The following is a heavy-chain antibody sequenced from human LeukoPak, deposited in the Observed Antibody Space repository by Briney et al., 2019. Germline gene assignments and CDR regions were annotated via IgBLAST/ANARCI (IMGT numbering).Heavy chain of an antibody. V-gene: IGHV3-30*04. CDR1: GFTFSSYA. D-gene: IGHD2-15*01. CDR2: ISYDGSNK. CDR3: AMRFCSGGSCSPGDY. Sequence: GSSLRLSCAASGFTFSSYAMHWVRQAPGKGLEWVGVISYDGSNKYYADSVKGRFTISRDNSKNTLYLQMNSLRAEDTAVYYCAMRFCSGGSCSPGDYWGQGTLVTVSS. J-gene: IGHJ4*02.